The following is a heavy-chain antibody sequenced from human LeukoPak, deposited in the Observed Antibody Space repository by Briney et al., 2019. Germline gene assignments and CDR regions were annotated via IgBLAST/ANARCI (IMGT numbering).Heavy chain of an antibody. CDR3: TTTGDYGGNSDFDY. J-gene: IGHJ4*02. CDR2: IKSKTDGGTK. Sequence: GGSLRLYCAASGFTFSNAWMSWVRQAPGKGLEWIGHIKSKTDGGTKDYAGPVKGRFTISRDDSKNTLYLQMNSLKTEDTAVYYCTTTGDYGGNSDFDYWGQGTLVTVSS. V-gene: IGHV3-15*01. CDR1: GFTFSNAW. D-gene: IGHD4-23*01.